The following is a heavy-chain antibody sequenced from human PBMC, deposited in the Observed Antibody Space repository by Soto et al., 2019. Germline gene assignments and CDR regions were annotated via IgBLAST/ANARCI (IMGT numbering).Heavy chain of an antibody. CDR1: GFSLSTSGVG. CDR2: IYWDDDK. CDR3: AYRMTVPGIDAIDI. D-gene: IGHD6-19*01. Sequence: SGPTLVNPTQTLTLTCTFSGFSLSTSGVGVGWIRQPPGRALEWLALIYWDDDKRYSPSLKSRLTITKDTSKNQVVLTMTNMDPVDTATYYFAYRMTVPGIDAIDIWCQGTMLTVSS. J-gene: IGHJ3*02. V-gene: IGHV2-5*02.